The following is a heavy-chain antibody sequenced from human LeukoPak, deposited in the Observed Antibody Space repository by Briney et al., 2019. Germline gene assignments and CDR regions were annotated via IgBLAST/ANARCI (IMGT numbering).Heavy chain of an antibody. D-gene: IGHD1-26*01. CDR2: ISSNGGNT. J-gene: IGHJ4*02. V-gene: IGHV3-64D*09. Sequence: GGSLRLSCSASGITFSSFTMHWVRQAPGKGLEYVSGISSNGGNTYYADSVKGRFTIFTNNSKNTLYLPMGRMRAEGTAIYYCLKGIVGAPFDFWGQGTLVTVSS. CDR3: LKGIVGAPFDF. CDR1: GITFSSFT.